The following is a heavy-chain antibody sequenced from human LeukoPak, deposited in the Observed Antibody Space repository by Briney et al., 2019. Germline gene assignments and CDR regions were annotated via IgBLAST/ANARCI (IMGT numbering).Heavy chain of an antibody. CDR2: ISSSGSTI. CDR1: GFTFSSYS. J-gene: IGHJ4*02. D-gene: IGHD1-26*01. V-gene: IGHV3-48*04. CDR3: ARDLLRELRDY. Sequence: GGSLRLSCAASGFTFSSYSMNWVRQAPGKGLEWVSYISSSGSTIYYADSVKGRFTISRDNAKNSLDLQMNSLRAEDTAVYYCARDLLRELRDYWGQGTLVTVSS.